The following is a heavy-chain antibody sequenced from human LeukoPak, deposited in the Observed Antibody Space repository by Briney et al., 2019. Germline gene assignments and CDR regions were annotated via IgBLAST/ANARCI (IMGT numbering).Heavy chain of an antibody. CDR1: GFTFSSYR. CDR2: IKQDGSEK. CDR3: ARDHYGSGSYYYYGMDV. V-gene: IGHV3-7*03. J-gene: IGHJ6*04. Sequence: GGSLRLSCAASGFTFSSYRMSWVRQAPGKGLEWVANIKQDGSEKYYVDSVKGRFTISRDNAKNSLYLQMNSLRAEDTAVYYCARDHYGSGSYYYYGMDVWGKGTTVTVSS. D-gene: IGHD3-10*01.